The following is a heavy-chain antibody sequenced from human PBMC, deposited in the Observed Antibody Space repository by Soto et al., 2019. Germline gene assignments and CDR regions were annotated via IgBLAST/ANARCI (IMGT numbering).Heavy chain of an antibody. Sequence: LETLCPTCTVSRVCRGSRRFYWGWICQPPGKGLEWIGSVSYSGAAYHNPSLKSRLTISLGASNNHFSLKLSSVTAADTAVYYCARHFGVSGSYSRGFDPWGQGTLVT. D-gene: IGHD3-10*01. V-gene: IGHV4-39*01. CDR2: VSYSGAA. CDR3: ARHFGVSGSYSRGFDP. CDR1: RVCRGSRRFY. J-gene: IGHJ5*02.